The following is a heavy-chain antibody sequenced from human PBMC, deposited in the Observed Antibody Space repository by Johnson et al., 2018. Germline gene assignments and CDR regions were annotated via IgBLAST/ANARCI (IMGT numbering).Heavy chain of an antibody. V-gene: IGHV4-34*01. CDR1: GGSFSDYF. D-gene: IGHD1-1*01. CDR3: TRRGKTGTRRVTYYYYMDV. J-gene: IGHJ6*03. Sequence: QVQLQQWGAGLLKPSETLSLTCAVYGGSFSDYFWTWIRQPPGKGLEWIGEINHRGSTNYRRALKSRVTMSLDTSTNQFSLKLSPVTAADTGVYYCTRRGKTGTRRVTYYYYMDVWGKGTTVTVSS. CDR2: INHRGST.